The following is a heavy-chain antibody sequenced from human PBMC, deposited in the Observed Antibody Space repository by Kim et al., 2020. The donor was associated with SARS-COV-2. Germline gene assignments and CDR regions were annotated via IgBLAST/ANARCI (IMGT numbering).Heavy chain of an antibody. Sequence: GGSLRLSCTASGFTLNNYWMHWVRQAPGKGLMWVSHINCAGNFINYADSVKGRFTISRDNAKNTLYLQMSSLRAEDTAVYYCARGGTGGLNYWGQGTLVTVSS. CDR3: ARGGTGGLNY. D-gene: IGHD1-26*01. V-gene: IGHV3-74*01. CDR2: INCAGNFI. J-gene: IGHJ4*02. CDR1: GFTLNNYW.